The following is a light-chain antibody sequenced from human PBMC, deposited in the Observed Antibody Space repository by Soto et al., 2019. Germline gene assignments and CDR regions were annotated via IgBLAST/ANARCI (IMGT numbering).Light chain of an antibody. V-gene: IGKV1-5*03. J-gene: IGKJ1*01. CDR3: QQYNSYRT. CDR2: KAS. Sequence: DIQMTQSPSTLSASVGDRVTITCRASQSISSWLAWYQQKPGKAPKILIHKASSLESGVPSRFSGSVSGTEFTLTISSLQPDDFATYYCQQYNSYRTFGQGTKVEIK. CDR1: QSISSW.